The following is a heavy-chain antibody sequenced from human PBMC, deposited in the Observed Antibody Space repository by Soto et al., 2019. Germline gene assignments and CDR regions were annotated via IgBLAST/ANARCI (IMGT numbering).Heavy chain of an antibody. CDR2: IYYSGST. J-gene: IGHJ4*02. V-gene: IGHV4-61*01. CDR3: ARHSSGLEDY. Sequence: SETLSLTCTVSGGSVSSGSYYWSWIRQPPGKGLEWIGYIYYSGSTYYNPSLKSRVTIFVDTSKNQFSLELTSVTAADTAVYYCARHSSGLEDYWGQGTLVTVSS. CDR1: GGSVSSGSYY. D-gene: IGHD2-8*02.